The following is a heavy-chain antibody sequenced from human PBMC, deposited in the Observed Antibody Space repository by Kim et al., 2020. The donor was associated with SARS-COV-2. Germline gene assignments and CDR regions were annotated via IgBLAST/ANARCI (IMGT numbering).Heavy chain of an antibody. Sequence: ASVKVSCKASGYTFIGFYIHWVRQAPGQGLEWMGWINPDSGDTDYAQIFQGRVTMTRDASISTAYMHLSSLRSEDTAVYYCARGGEDVTDYYYFGIDVWGQGTTVTVSS. CDR1: GYTFIGFY. D-gene: IGHD2-8*02. CDR2: INPDSGDT. CDR3: ARGGEDVTDYYYFGIDV. V-gene: IGHV1-2*02. J-gene: IGHJ6*02.